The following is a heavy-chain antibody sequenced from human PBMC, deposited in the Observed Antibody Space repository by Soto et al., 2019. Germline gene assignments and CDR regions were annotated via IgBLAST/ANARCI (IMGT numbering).Heavy chain of an antibody. CDR2: IVVGSGNT. Sequence: ASVKVSCKASGFTFTSSAMQWVRQARGQRLEWIGWIVVGSGNTNYAQKFQERVTITRDMSTSTAYMELSSLRSEDTAVYYCAVSPTYFDFWSGYFTGTPGAFDIWGQGTIVTVSS. J-gene: IGHJ3*02. D-gene: IGHD3-3*01. CDR1: GFTFTSSA. CDR3: AVSPTYFDFWSGYFTGTPGAFDI. V-gene: IGHV1-58*02.